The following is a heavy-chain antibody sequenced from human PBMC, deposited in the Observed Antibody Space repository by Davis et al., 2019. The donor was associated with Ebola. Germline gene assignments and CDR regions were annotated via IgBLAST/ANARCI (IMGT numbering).Heavy chain of an antibody. J-gene: IGHJ6*02. CDR1: GFIFSHYW. CDR3: ASGDGRGSSYDMDV. Sequence: GESLKISCAASGFIFSHYWMSWVRQAPGKGPEWVAIIKQDGGEKYYVDSVKGRFTISRDNAKNSLFLQMNSLRAEDTALYYCASGDGRGSSYDMDVWGQGTTVTVSS. D-gene: IGHD5-12*01. V-gene: IGHV3-7*03. CDR2: IKQDGGEK.